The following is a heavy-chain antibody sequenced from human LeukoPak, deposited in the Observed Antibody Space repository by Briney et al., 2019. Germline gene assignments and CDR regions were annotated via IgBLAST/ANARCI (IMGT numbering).Heavy chain of an antibody. V-gene: IGHV3-23*01. CDR2: ISGSGGST. Sequence: GGSLRLSCAVSGFAFGSEAMSWVRQAPGKGLEWVSAISGSGGSTYYADSVKGRFTISRDNSKNTLYLQMNSLRAEDTAVYYCAKDEPGITMIVVAKGAPADYWGQGTLVTVSS. CDR3: AKDEPGITMIVVAKGAPADY. D-gene: IGHD3-22*01. CDR1: GFAFGSEA. J-gene: IGHJ4*02.